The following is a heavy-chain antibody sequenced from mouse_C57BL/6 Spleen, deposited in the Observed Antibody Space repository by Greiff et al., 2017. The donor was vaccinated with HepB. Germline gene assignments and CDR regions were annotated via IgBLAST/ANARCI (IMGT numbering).Heavy chain of an antibody. J-gene: IGHJ3*01. D-gene: IGHD2-1*01. V-gene: IGHV1-69*01. CDR3: ARGEDGNLFAY. CDR1: GYTFTSYW. Sequence: VQLQQPGAELVMPGASVKLSCKASGYTFTSYWMHWVKQRPGQGLEWIGEIDPSDSYTNYNQKFKGKSTLTVDKSSSTAYMQLSSLTSEDSAVYYCARGEDGNLFAYGGQGTLVTVPA. CDR2: IDPSDSYT.